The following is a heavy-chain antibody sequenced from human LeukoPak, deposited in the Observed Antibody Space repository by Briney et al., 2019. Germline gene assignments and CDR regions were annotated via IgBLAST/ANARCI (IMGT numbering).Heavy chain of an antibody. Sequence: GGSLRLSCAASGFTFSSYAMHWVRQAPGKGLEWVAVISYDGSNKYYADSVKGRFTISRDNSKNTLYLQMNSLRAEDTAVYYCATISPITIYDAFDIWGQGTMVTVSS. CDR3: ATISPITIYDAFDI. CDR2: ISYDGSNK. D-gene: IGHD3-9*01. J-gene: IGHJ3*02. V-gene: IGHV3-30*04. CDR1: GFTFSSYA.